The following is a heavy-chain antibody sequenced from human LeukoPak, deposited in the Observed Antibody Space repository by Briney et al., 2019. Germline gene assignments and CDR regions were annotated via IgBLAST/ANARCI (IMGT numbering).Heavy chain of an antibody. V-gene: IGHV3-7*01. CDR1: GFTFSSYW. D-gene: IGHD2-8*01. Sequence: SGGSLRLSCAASGFTFSSYWMSWVRQAPGKGLEWVANIKQDGSEKYYVDSVKGRFTISRDNSKNSLYLQMNSLRAEDTAVYCCAREGGGYCTNGVCPFDFDYWGQGTLVTVSS. CDR3: AREGGGYCTNGVCPFDFDY. CDR2: IKQDGSEK. J-gene: IGHJ4*02.